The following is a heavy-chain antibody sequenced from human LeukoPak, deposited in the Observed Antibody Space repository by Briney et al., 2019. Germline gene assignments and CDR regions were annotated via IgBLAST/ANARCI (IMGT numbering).Heavy chain of an antibody. CDR1: GGTFSRNA. V-gene: IGHV1-69*13. CDR2: IIPMSGTV. J-gene: IGHJ3*02. CDR3: ARVGDYYDSGGYYSQAFDI. D-gene: IGHD3-22*01. Sequence: SVKVSCKASGGTFSRNAISWVRQAPGQGLEWMGGIIPMSGTVNYAQKFQGGVTITADESTSTAYMELSSLRSEDTAVYYCARVGDYYDSGGYYSQAFDIWGQGTMVTVSS.